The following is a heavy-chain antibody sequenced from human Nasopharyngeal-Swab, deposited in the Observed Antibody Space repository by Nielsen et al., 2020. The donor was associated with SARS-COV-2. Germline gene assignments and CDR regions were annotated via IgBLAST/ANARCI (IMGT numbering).Heavy chain of an antibody. CDR2: IWYDGSNK. V-gene: IGHV3-33*01. D-gene: IGHD3-22*01. J-gene: IGHJ3*02. CDR3: ARDLSYYDSVGAFDI. Sequence: VRQAPGKGLEWVAVIWYDGSNKYYADSVKGRFTISRDNSKNTLYLQMNSLRAEDTAVYYCARDLSYYDSVGAFDIWGQGTMVTVS.